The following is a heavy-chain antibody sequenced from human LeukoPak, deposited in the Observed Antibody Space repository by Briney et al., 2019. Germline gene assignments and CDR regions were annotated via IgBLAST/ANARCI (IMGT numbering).Heavy chain of an antibody. V-gene: IGHV3-66*01. Sequence: GGSLRLSCAASGFTVSSNYMSWVRQAPGNGLEWVSVIYSGGSTYYADSVKGRFTISRDNSKNTLYLQMNSLRAEDTAVYYCARVAYYYFDYWGQGTLVTVSS. CDR3: ARVAYYYFDY. CDR1: GFTVSSNY. D-gene: IGHD1-26*01. CDR2: IYSGGST. J-gene: IGHJ4*02.